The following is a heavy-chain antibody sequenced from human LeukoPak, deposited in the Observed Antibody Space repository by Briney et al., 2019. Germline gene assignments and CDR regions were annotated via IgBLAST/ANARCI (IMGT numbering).Heavy chain of an antibody. V-gene: IGHV1-2*02. CDR3: ARDHVVPAATYYYYGMDV. CDR1: GYTFTGYY. Sequence: ASVKVSCKASGYTFTGYYMHWVRQAPGQGLEWMGWINPNSGGTNYAQKFQGRVTMTRGTSISTAYMELSRLRSDDTAVYYCARDHVVPAATYYYYGMDVWGQGTTVTVSS. D-gene: IGHD2-2*01. CDR2: INPNSGGT. J-gene: IGHJ6*02.